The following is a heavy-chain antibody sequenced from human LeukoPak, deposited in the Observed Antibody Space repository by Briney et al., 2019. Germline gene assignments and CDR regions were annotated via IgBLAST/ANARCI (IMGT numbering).Heavy chain of an antibody. CDR3: ASRPIPVDIFDY. V-gene: IGHV4-39*07. CDR2: INHSGST. D-gene: IGHD6-19*01. CDR1: GGSISSSSYY. J-gene: IGHJ4*02. Sequence: SETLSLTCTVSGGSISSSSYYWSWIRQPPGKGLEWIGEINHSGSTNYNPSLKSRVIMSVDTSKNQLSLKLSSVTAADTAVYYCASRPIPVDIFDYWGQGTLVTVSS.